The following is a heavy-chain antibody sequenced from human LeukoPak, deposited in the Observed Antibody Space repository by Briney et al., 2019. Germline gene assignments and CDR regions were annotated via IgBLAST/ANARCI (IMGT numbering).Heavy chain of an antibody. CDR1: GFTVSSNY. D-gene: IGHD3-10*01. CDR3: AREKTLMVRGLGNWFDP. Sequence: GGSLRLSCAASGFTVSSNYMSWVRQAPGKGLEWASVIYSGGSTYYADSVKGRFTISRDNSKNTLYLQMNSLRAEDTAVYYCAREKTLMVRGLGNWFDPWGQGTLVTVSS. V-gene: IGHV3-66*01. J-gene: IGHJ5*02. CDR2: IYSGGST.